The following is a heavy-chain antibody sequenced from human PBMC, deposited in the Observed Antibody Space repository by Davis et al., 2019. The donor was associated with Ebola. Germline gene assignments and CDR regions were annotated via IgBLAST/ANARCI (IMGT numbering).Heavy chain of an antibody. CDR3: AKSGLSFGVVKYHYGMDV. CDR1: GFTFNNYA. V-gene: IGHV3-30*18. Sequence: GESLKISCAASGFTFNNYALSWVRRAPGKGLEWVAVISYDGSNKYYADSVKGRFTISRDNSKNTLYLQMNSLRAEDTAVYYCAKSGLSFGVVKYHYGMDVWGKGTTVTVSS. CDR2: ISYDGSNK. D-gene: IGHD3-3*01. J-gene: IGHJ6*04.